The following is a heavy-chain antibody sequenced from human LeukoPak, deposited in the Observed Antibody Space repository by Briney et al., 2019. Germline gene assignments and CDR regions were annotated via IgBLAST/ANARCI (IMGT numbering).Heavy chain of an antibody. Sequence: GASLRLSCAASGFTFTNYNMNWVRQAPGQGLGWVSSISSSSSYIYYAYSVKGRVTISRANAKNSVYLQMNSMRAEDRAVYYCARDFPGHYYDSSGYYYLSARAFDIWGQGTMVTVSS. V-gene: IGHV3-21*01. CDR1: GFTFTNYN. CDR3: ARDFPGHYYDSSGYYYLSARAFDI. D-gene: IGHD3-22*01. J-gene: IGHJ3*02. CDR2: ISSSSSYI.